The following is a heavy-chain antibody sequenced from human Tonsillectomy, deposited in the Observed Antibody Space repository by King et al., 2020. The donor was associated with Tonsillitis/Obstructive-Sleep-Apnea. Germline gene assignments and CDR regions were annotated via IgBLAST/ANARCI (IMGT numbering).Heavy chain of an antibody. CDR1: GFTFSSYA. Sequence: VQLVESGGGVVQPGRSLRLSCAASGFTFSSYAMHWVRQAPGKGLEWVAVISYDGSNKYYADSVKGRFTISRDNSKNTLYLQMNSLRAEDTAVYYCARGSGGYCSSTSCYVGTGYYMDVWGKGTTVTVSS. CDR3: ARGSGGYCSSTSCYVGTGYYMDV. V-gene: IGHV3-30*01. D-gene: IGHD2-2*01. J-gene: IGHJ6*03. CDR2: ISYDGSNK.